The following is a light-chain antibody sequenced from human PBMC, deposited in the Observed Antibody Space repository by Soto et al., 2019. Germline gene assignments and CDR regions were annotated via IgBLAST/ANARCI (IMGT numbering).Light chain of an antibody. V-gene: IGKV4-1*01. CDR1: QSVLYSSNNKNY. CDR2: WAS. CDR3: QQYFSTPLT. J-gene: IGKJ1*01. Sequence: DIVMTQSPDSLAVSLGERATINGKSSQSVLYSSNNKNYLAWYQQKPGQPPKLLIYWASTRESGVPDRFSGSGSGTDFTLTISSLQAEDVAVYYCQQYFSTPLTFGQGTKLEIK.